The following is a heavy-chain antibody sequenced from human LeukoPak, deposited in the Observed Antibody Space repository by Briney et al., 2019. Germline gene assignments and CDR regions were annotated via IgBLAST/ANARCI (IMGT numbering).Heavy chain of an antibody. CDR2: ISSSSSYI. CDR1: GLTFSSYS. Sequence: PGGSLRLSCAASGLTFSSYSMNWVRQAPGKGLEWVSSISSSSSYIYYADSVKGRFTISRDNAKNSLHLQMNSLRAEDTAVYYCARDIILRTGAFDIWGQGTMVTVSS. CDR3: ARDIILRTGAFDI. J-gene: IGHJ3*02. V-gene: IGHV3-21*01. D-gene: IGHD2/OR15-2a*01.